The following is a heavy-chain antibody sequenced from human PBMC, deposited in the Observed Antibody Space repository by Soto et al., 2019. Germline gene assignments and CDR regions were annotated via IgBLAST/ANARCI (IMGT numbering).Heavy chain of an antibody. CDR2: IIPIFGTA. D-gene: IGHD2-2*01. V-gene: IGHV1-69*01. J-gene: IGHJ5*02. Sequence: QVQLVQSGAEVKKPGSSVKVSCKASGGTFSSYAISWVRQAPGQGLEWMGGIIPIFGTANYAQKFQGRVTITADESTSTAYMELSSLRSEDTAVYYCAREGVVVPAARPYNWFDPWGQGTLATVSS. CDR3: AREGVVVPAARPYNWFDP. CDR1: GGTFSSYA.